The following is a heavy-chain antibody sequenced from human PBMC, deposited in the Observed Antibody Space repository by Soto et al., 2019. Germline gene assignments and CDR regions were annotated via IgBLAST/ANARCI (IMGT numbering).Heavy chain of an antibody. Sequence: SSETLSLTCTVSGYSISSGYFWGWIRQPPGKGLQWIGNMYHSGNTNYNPSLKSRVTISIDTSKNQFSLKLSSVTAADEAVYYSARVSYFDGGGFYYYFDYWGQGTLVTVSS. CDR2: MYHSGNT. J-gene: IGHJ4*02. V-gene: IGHV4-38-2*02. D-gene: IGHD3-22*01. CDR3: ARVSYFDGGGFYYYFDY. CDR1: GYSISSGYF.